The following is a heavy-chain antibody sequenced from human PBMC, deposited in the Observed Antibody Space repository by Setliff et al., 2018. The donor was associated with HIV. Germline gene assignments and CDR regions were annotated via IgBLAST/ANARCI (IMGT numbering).Heavy chain of an antibody. J-gene: IGHJ4*02. CDR2: IYSTGNT. V-gene: IGHV4-4*08. CDR3: ARRDFYGSGSYYSPFDY. Sequence: PSETLSLTCTVSGGSMTGQYWSWIRQPPGKGLEWIGYIYSTGNTYYSPSLKSRVTISIRTSKNQFSLKLSSVTAADTAVYYCARRDFYGSGSYYSPFDYWGQGTLVTVSS. CDR1: GGSMTGQY. D-gene: IGHD3-10*01.